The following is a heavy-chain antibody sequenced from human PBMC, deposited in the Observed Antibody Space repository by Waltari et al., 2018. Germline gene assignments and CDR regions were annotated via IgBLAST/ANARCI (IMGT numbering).Heavy chain of an antibody. J-gene: IGHJ4*02. V-gene: IGHV3-23*01. CDR2: ISGGGDSA. CDR3: VKTVTGSYDF. D-gene: IGHD1-26*01. Sequence: EVQMLESGGRLVQPGGSLRLSCAASGFTFNSCSMSWGRQAPGKGLGWVSFISGGGDSAHYADSVNGRFTISRDNSKNTLFLQMNSLRAEDTAVYYCVKTVTGSYDFWGQGTLVTVSS. CDR1: GFTFNSCS.